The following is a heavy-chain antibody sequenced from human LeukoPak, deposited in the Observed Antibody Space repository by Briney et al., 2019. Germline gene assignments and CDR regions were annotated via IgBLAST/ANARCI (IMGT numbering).Heavy chain of an antibody. D-gene: IGHD3-9*01. Sequence: GGSLRLSCAASGFTVSSNYMSWVRQAPGKGLEWVSVIYSGGSTYYADSVKGRFTISRDNSKNTLYLQMNSLRAEDTAVYYCASSYRDFDWLWKRYFDLWGRGTLVTASS. CDR1: GFTVSSNY. J-gene: IGHJ2*01. CDR2: IYSGGST. CDR3: ASSYRDFDWLWKRYFDL. V-gene: IGHV3-66*01.